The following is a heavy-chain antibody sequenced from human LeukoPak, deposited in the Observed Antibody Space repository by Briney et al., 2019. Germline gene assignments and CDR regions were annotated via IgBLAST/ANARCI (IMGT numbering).Heavy chain of an antibody. CDR1: GFTFSNYA. D-gene: IGHD5-12*01. V-gene: IGHV3-23*01. CDR2: ISDSGDST. Sequence: GGSLRLSSAASGFTFSNYAMSWVRQAPGKGLEWVSGISDSGDSTYYADSVKGRFTISRDNSKNTLYLQMNSLRAEDTAIYYCAKTKIVATFFDYWGQGTLVTVSS. CDR3: AKTKIVATFFDY. J-gene: IGHJ4*02.